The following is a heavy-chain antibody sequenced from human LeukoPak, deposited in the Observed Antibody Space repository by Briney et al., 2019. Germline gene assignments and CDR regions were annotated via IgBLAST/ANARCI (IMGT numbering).Heavy chain of an antibody. V-gene: IGHV1-58*01. CDR2: IVVDTGNT. Sequence: GTSVKVSCKASGFTFTNSAVQWVRQARGQRLEWIGWIVVDTGNTNYAQNFQERATITRDMSTSPAYMELSSLTSEDTAVYYCAAAPDFVWGSYRFDNWGQGALVTVSS. CDR1: GFTFTNSA. CDR3: AAAPDFVWGSYRFDN. D-gene: IGHD3-16*02. J-gene: IGHJ4*02.